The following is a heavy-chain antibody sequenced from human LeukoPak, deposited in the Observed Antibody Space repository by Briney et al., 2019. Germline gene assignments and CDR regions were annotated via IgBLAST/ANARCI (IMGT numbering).Heavy chain of an antibody. D-gene: IGHD3-22*01. CDR1: GGSISSSNW. CDR3: ARDSNYYDSSGYYYFDY. Sequence: SETLSLTCTVSGGSISSSNWWSWVRQPPGKGLEWIGEIYHSGSTNYNPSLKSRVTISVDKSKNQFSLKLSSVTAADTAVYYCARDSNYYDSSGYYYFDYWGQGTLVTVSS. V-gene: IGHV4-4*02. CDR2: IYHSGST. J-gene: IGHJ4*02.